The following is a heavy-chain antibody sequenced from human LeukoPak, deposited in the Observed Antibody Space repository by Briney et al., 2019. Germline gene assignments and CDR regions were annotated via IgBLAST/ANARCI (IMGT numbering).Heavy chain of an antibody. CDR1: GFTFSSYW. Sequence: PGGSLRLSCAASGFTFSSYWMHWVRQAPGKGLVWVSRINSDGSSTSYADSVKGRFTIPRDNAKNTLYLQMNSLRAEDTAVYYCAKCRRCSSSSGLSTWGQGTLVTVSS. V-gene: IGHV3-74*01. J-gene: IGHJ5*02. CDR2: INSDGSST. D-gene: IGHD6-6*01. CDR3: AKCRRCSSSSGLST.